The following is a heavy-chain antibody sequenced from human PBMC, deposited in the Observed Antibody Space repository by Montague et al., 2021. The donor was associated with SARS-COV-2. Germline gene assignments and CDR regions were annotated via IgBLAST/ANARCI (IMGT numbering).Heavy chain of an antibody. D-gene: IGHD4-23*01. CDR1: GFTFSNIW. V-gene: IGHV3-7*01. J-gene: IGHJ6*02. CDR2: ITTDESEK. CDR3: AKNGGAHGLDV. Sequence: SLRLSCAASGFTFSNIWMSWVRQAPGKGLEWVANITTDESEKNYXDSVKGRFSISRDNAKNSLYLQMDNLRAEDTAIYYCAKNGGAHGLDVWGQGTSVSVSS.